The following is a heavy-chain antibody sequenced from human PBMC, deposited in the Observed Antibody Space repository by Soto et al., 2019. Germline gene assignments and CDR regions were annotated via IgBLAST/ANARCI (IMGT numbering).Heavy chain of an antibody. CDR2: ISYDGSNK. CDR3: ARHYGDYAYYYYGMDV. CDR1: GFTFSSYA. Sequence: PGGSLRLSCAASGFTFSSYAMHWVRQAPGKGLEWVAVISYDGSNKYYADSVKGRFTISRDNSKNTLYLQMNSLRAEDTAVYYCARHYGDYAYYYYGMDVWGQGTTVTVS. J-gene: IGHJ6*02. D-gene: IGHD4-17*01. V-gene: IGHV3-30-3*01.